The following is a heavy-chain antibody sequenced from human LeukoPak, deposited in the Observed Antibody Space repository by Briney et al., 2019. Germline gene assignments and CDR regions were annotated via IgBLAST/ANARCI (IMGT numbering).Heavy chain of an antibody. Sequence: PGGSLRLSCATSGFTFTRYWMAWIRQSPGKGLEWIAYIYYTGTTHYNPSLKSRVTISADTSKNQFSLKLTSVTAADTAVYYCARLDDMSTGGITYHSFGPWGRGALVTVSS. CDR2: IYYTGTT. V-gene: IGHV4-59*08. CDR3: ARLDDMSTGGITYHSFGP. D-gene: IGHD3-3*01. CDR1: GFTFTRYW. J-gene: IGHJ5*02.